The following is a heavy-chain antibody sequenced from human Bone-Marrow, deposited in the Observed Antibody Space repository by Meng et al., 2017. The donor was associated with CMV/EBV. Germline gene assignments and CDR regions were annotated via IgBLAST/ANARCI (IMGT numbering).Heavy chain of an antibody. Sequence: QFQLVQSGAEVKRPGASVKVSCKASGYTFTHYPIHWVRQAPGQRLEWMGWINAGNGNTRYSQKFQGRVTITRDTSATTAYMELGSLRSEDTAVYYRAREDSSGYSYYFDYWGQGTLVTVSS. J-gene: IGHJ4*02. V-gene: IGHV1-3*01. CDR1: GYTFTHYP. CDR2: INAGNGNT. D-gene: IGHD3-22*01. CDR3: AREDSSGYSYYFDY.